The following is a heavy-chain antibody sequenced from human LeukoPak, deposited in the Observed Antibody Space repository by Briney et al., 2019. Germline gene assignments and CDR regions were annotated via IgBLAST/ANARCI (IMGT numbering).Heavy chain of an antibody. D-gene: IGHD5-12*01. CDR3: VKGLAWLRLDDAFDV. CDR1: GFTFSSYA. CDR2: IRSNGGST. Sequence: GGSLRLSCSASGFTFSSYAMHWVRQAPGKGLESVSAIRSNGGSTYYADSVEGRFTISRDNSKNTLYLQMSGLRAEDTAVYYCVKGLAWLRLDDAFDVWSKGTMVTVSS. V-gene: IGHV3-64D*06. J-gene: IGHJ3*01.